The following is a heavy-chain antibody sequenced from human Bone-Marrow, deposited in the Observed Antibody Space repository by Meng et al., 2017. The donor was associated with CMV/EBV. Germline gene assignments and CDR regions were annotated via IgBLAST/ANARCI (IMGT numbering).Heavy chain of an antibody. D-gene: IGHD2-2*01. CDR2: ISISSTI. V-gene: IGHV3-69-1*02. Sequence: GESLKISCAASGFSFSDYYMNWVRQAPGKGLEWVSSISISSTIYYADSVKGRFTIPRDNAKNSLYLQMNSLRAEDTAVYYCARGAEKYQLNWFDPWGQGTRVTGSS. J-gene: IGHJ5*02. CDR1: GFSFSDYY. CDR3: ARGAEKYQLNWFDP.